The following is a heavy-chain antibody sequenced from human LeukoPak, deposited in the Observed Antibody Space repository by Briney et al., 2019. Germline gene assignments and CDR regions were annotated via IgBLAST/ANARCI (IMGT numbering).Heavy chain of an antibody. Sequence: ASVKVSCKASGYTFTGYYMHWVRQAPGQGLEWMGRINPNSGGTNYAQKFQGRVTMTRDTSISTDYMELSRLRSDDTAVYYCARVIYSSSSIFDYWAQGTVVTVSS. J-gene: IGHJ4*02. CDR3: ARVIYSSSSIFDY. D-gene: IGHD6-6*01. V-gene: IGHV1-2*06. CDR1: GYTFTGYY. CDR2: INPNSGGT.